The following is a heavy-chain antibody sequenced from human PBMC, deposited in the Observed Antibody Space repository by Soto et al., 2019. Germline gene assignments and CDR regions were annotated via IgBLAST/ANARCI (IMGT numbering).Heavy chain of an antibody. D-gene: IGHD3-3*01. CDR1: GFSLSTSGMC. CDR2: IDWDDDK. CDR3: ARSTQYYDFWSGYYIAYNWFDP. V-gene: IGHV2-70*01. Sequence: SGPTLVNPTQTLTLTCTFSGFSLSTSGMCVSWIRQPPGKALEWLALIDWDDDKYYSTSLKTRLTISKDTSKNQVVLTMTNMDPVDTATYYCARSTQYYDFWSGYYIAYNWFDPWGQGTLVTVS. J-gene: IGHJ5*02.